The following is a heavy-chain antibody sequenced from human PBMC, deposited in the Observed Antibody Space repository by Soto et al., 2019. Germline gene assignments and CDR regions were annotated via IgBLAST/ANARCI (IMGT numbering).Heavy chain of an antibody. J-gene: IGHJ4*02. V-gene: IGHV4-59*12. D-gene: IGHD3-22*01. Sequence: PSGTLALTCTVSGGSISGYYWSWIRQPPGKWLEWIGYINYSGSTNYNPSLKSRVTISVDTSKNQFSLKLSSVTAADTAVYYCARDYYDSSGRPTIDYWGQGTLVTVS. CDR3: ARDYYDSSGRPTIDY. CDR1: GGSISGYY. CDR2: INYSGST.